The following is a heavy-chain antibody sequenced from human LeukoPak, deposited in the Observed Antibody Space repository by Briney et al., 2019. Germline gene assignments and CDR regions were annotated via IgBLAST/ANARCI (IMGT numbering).Heavy chain of an antibody. V-gene: IGHV3-23*01. CDR3: AKGGLSGSYCLYDY. Sequence: GGSLRLSCAASGFTFSSYAMSWVRQAPGKGLEWVSAISGSGGSTYYADSVKGRFTISRDNSKNTLYLQMNSLRAEDTAVYYCAKGGLSGSYCLYDYWGQGTLVTVSS. D-gene: IGHD1-26*01. CDR1: GFTFSSYA. CDR2: ISGSGGST. J-gene: IGHJ4*02.